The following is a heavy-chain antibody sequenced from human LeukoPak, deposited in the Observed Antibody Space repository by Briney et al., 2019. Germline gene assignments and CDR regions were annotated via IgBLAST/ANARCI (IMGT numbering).Heavy chain of an antibody. CDR2: ISSSSSYI. V-gene: IGHV3-21*01. CDR1: GFTVSSNC. Sequence: PGGSLRLSCAASGFTVSSNCMTWVRQAPGKGLEWVSSISSSSSYIYYADSVKGRFTISRDNAKNSLYLQMNSLRAEDTAVYYCARDLVTAVTREFDYWGQGTLVTVSS. J-gene: IGHJ4*02. CDR3: ARDLVTAVTREFDY. D-gene: IGHD4-17*01.